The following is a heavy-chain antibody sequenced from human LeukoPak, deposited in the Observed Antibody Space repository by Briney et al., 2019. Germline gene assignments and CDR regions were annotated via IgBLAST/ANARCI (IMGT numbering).Heavy chain of an antibody. V-gene: IGHV4-30-2*01. CDR3: ASGTECGGDCYSL. D-gene: IGHD2-21*02. CDR2: IYHSGST. CDR1: CGSISSGGYS. Sequence: SQTLSLTCAVSCGSISSGGYSWSWIRHPPGKGLEWIGYIYHSGSTYYNPSLESRVTISVDRSKNQFSLKLSSVTAADTAVYYCASGTECGGDCYSLWGQGTLVTVSS. J-gene: IGHJ4*02.